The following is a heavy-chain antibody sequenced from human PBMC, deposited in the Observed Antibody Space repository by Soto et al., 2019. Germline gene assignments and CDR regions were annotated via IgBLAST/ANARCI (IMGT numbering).Heavy chain of an antibody. D-gene: IGHD1-26*01. CDR2: IYYSGST. CDR1: GGSISSYY. J-gene: IGHJ6*02. Sequence: SSETLSLTCTVSGGSISSYYWSWIRQPPGKGLEWIGYIYYSGSTIYNPSLKSRVTISVDTSKNQFSLKLSSVTAADTAVYYCARAGRGSYYKDYGMDVWGQGTTVTVSS. V-gene: IGHV4-59*01. CDR3: ARAGRGSYYKDYGMDV.